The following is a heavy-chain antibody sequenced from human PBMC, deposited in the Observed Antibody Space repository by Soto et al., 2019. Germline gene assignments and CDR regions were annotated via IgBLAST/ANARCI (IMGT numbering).Heavy chain of an antibody. CDR1: GFTFTSYA. J-gene: IGHJ3*02. D-gene: IGHD2-21*01. CDR2: ISGSGGST. V-gene: IGHV3-23*01. Sequence: PGGSLRLSCAASGFTFTSYAMSWVRQAPGKGLEGVSSISGSGGSTYYADSVKGRFTISRDNARSSLYLQMNSLRADDTAVYYCARDDSFAFDIWGQGTMVTVSS. CDR3: ARDDSFAFDI.